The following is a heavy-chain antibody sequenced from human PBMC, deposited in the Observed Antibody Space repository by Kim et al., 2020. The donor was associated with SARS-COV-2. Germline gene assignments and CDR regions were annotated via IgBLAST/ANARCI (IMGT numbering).Heavy chain of an antibody. Sequence: YAAPVKGRFTISRDDSKNTLYLQMNSLKTEDTAVYYCTTGFKIQLWSPEIWGQGTLVTVSS. J-gene: IGHJ4*02. CDR3: TTGFKIQLWSPEI. V-gene: IGHV3-15*01. D-gene: IGHD5-18*01.